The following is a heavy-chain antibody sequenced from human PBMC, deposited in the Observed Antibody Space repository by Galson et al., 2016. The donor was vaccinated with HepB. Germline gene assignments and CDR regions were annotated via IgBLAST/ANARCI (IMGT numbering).Heavy chain of an antibody. CDR3: AKDPYYYGSGRYLYFHY. CDR2: ISYDGSNK. Sequence: SLRLSCAASGFTFSRYGMHWVRQAPGKGLEWVTFISYDGSNKYYADSVKGRFTSSRDNSKNTLYLQMNSLRAEDTAVYYCAKDPYYYGSGRYLYFHYWGQGTLVTVSS. V-gene: IGHV3-30*18. J-gene: IGHJ4*02. D-gene: IGHD3-10*01. CDR1: GFTFSRYG.